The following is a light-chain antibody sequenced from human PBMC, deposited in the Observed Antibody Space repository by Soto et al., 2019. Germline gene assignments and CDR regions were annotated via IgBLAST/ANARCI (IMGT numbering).Light chain of an antibody. J-gene: IGLJ1*01. Sequence: QSVLTQPPSASGTPGQRVTVSCSGSSSNIGSHSVTWYQQLPGTAPKLLIYSDSQRPSGVPDRFSGSKSGTTASLAISGLQSEDEADYYCAAWDDSLNGYVFATGTKLTVL. CDR2: SDS. V-gene: IGLV1-44*01. CDR1: SSNIGSHS. CDR3: AAWDDSLNGYV.